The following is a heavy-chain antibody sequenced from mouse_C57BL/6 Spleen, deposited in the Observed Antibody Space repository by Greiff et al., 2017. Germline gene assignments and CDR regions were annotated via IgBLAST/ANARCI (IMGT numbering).Heavy chain of an antibody. CDR2: IWSDGST. CDR3: ARQITTVVDYYAMDY. CDR1: GFSLTSYG. J-gene: IGHJ4*01. D-gene: IGHD1-1*01. Sequence: QVQLKESGPGLVAPSQSLSITCTVSGFSLTSYGVHWVRQPPGKGLEWLVVIWSDGSTTYNSALKSRLSISKDNSKSQVFLKMNCLQTDDTAIYYCARQITTVVDYYAMDYWGQGTSVTVSS. V-gene: IGHV2-6-1*01.